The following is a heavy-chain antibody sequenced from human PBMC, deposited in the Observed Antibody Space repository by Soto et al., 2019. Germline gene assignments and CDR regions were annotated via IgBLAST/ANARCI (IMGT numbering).Heavy chain of an antibody. V-gene: IGHV3-73*01. J-gene: IGHJ6*02. CDR2: IRSKANSYAT. D-gene: IGHD2-21*02. CDR3: TSAYCGGDCYSDYYYYGMDV. CDR1: GFTVSGSA. Sequence: GGSLRLSCAASGFTVSGSAMHWVRQASGKGLEWVGRIRSKANSYATAYAASVKGRFTISRDDSKNTAYLQMNSLKTEDTAVYYCTSAYCGGDCYSDYYYYGMDVWGQGTTVTVSS.